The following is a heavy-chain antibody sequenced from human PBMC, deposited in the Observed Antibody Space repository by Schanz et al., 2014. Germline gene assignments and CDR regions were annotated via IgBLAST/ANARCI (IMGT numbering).Heavy chain of an antibody. CDR3: AREDCSATSCYFRY. Sequence: QVQLVESGGGLVKPGGSLRLSCAASGITLSGYGLHWVRQAPGKGLEWVAVIRYDGRNKNFVESVKGRFTISRDNSNNTVYLQMNTLRAEDTAVYYCAREDCSATSCYFRYWGQGALVTVSS. CDR1: GITLSGYG. D-gene: IGHD2-21*01. CDR2: IRYDGRNK. V-gene: IGHV3-33*08. J-gene: IGHJ4*02.